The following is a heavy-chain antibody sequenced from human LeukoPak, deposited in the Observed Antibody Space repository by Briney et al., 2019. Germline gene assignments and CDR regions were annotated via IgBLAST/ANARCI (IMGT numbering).Heavy chain of an antibody. CDR3: ARDPESGTTYYYYYYYMDV. Sequence: GASVKVSCKASGYTFTSYGINWVRQAPGQGLEWMGWISAYNGNTNYAQKLQGRVTMTTDTSTSTAYMELRSLRSDDTAVYYCARDPESGTTYYYYYYYMDVWGKGTTATVSS. CDR1: GYTFTSYG. V-gene: IGHV1-18*01. D-gene: IGHD1-14*01. J-gene: IGHJ6*03. CDR2: ISAYNGNT.